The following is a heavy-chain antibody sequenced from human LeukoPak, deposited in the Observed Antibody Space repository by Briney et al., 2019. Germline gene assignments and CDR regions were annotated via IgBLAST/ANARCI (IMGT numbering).Heavy chain of an antibody. D-gene: IGHD6-19*01. J-gene: IGHJ5*02. CDR2: INPNSGGT. V-gene: IGHV1-2*02. CDR3: ARVKEYSSGWGFDP. CDR1: GYTFTGYY. Sequence: GPVKVSCKASGYTFTGYYMHWVRQAPGQGLEWMGWINPNSGGTNYAQKFQGRVTMTRDTSISTAYMELSRLRSDDTAVYYCARVKEYSSGWGFDPWGQGTLVTVSS.